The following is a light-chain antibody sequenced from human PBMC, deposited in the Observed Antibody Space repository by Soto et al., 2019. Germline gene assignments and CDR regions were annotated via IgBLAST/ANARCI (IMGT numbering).Light chain of an antibody. CDR2: DAS. CDR3: QQYYSNPGT. CDR1: QSVSSY. Sequence: EIVLTQSPATLSLSPGERATLSCRASQSVSSYLAWYQQKPGQAPRLLIYDASNRATGIPARFSGSGSGTDFTLTISSLEPEDVAVYYCQQYYSNPGTFGQGTKVEIK. J-gene: IGKJ1*01. V-gene: IGKV3-11*01.